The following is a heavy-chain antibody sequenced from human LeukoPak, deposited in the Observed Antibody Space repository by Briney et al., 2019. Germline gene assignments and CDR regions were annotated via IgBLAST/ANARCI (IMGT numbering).Heavy chain of an antibody. CDR1: GFTFSSYW. J-gene: IGHJ3*02. CDR2: IKQDGSEK. V-gene: IGHV3-7*01. CDR3: ARVGGWLLRAFDI. Sequence: QAGGSLRLSCAASGFTFSSYWMSWVRQAPGKGLEWLANIKQDGSEKYYVDSVKGRFTIPRDNAKNSLYLQMNSLRAEDTAVYYCARVGGWLLRAFDIWGQGTMVTVSS. D-gene: IGHD5-24*01.